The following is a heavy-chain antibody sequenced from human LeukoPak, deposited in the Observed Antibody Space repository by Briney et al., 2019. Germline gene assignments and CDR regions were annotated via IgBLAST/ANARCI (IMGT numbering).Heavy chain of an antibody. CDR1: GDSISSGDYY. J-gene: IGHJ2*01. V-gene: IGHV4-30-4*01. Sequence: SETLSLTCTVSGDSISSGDYYWSWIRQPPGKGLEWIGYIYYSGSTYYNPSLKSRVTISVDTSKNQFSLKLSSVTAADTAVYYCARPRGLTTVTTGTGYFDLWGRGTLVTVSS. D-gene: IGHD4-17*01. CDR3: ARPRGLTTVTTGTGYFDL. CDR2: IYYSGST.